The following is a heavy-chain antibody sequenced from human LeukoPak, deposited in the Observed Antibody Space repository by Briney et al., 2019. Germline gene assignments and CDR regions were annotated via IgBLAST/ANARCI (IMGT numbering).Heavy chain of an antibody. D-gene: IGHD3-3*01. CDR2: ISGNGGST. J-gene: IGHJ4*02. CDR3: AKDPYDFWSGYYPYFDY. V-gene: IGHV3-23*01. CDR1: GFTFSSYA. Sequence: GGSLRLSCAASGFTFSSYAMSWVRQAPGKGLEWVSVISGNGGSTYYADSVKGRFTISRDNSQNTLYLQMNSLRAEDTAVYYCAKDPYDFWSGYYPYFDYWGQGTLVTVSS.